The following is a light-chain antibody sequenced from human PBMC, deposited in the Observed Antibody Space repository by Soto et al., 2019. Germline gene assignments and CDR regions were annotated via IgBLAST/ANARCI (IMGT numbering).Light chain of an antibody. Sequence: EIVMTQSPATLSVSPGERATLSCGASQTISSKLAWYQQKPGQAPRLLIYSASTRATGIPARFSGSGSGTEFTLTISGLQSEDFAVYYCQQYNNWPLTFGGGTRVEMK. CDR3: QQYNNWPLT. V-gene: IGKV3-15*01. CDR2: SAS. CDR1: QTISSK. J-gene: IGKJ4*01.